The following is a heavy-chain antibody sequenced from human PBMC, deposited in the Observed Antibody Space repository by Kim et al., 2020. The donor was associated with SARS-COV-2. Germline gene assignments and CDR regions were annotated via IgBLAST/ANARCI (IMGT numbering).Heavy chain of an antibody. J-gene: IGHJ4*02. CDR3: ARDPQGLLWFGESTRPYYFDY. CDR1: GGTFSSYA. CDR2: IIPIFGTA. D-gene: IGHD3-10*01. V-gene: IGHV1-69*13. Sequence: SVKVSCKASGGTFSSYAISWVRQAPGQGLEWMGGIIPIFGTANYAQKFQGRVTITADESTSTAYMELSSLRSEDTAVYYCARDPQGLLWFGESTRPYYFDYWGQGTLVTVSS.